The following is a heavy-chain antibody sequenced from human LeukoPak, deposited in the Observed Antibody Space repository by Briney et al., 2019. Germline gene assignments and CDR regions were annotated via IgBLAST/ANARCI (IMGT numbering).Heavy chain of an antibody. D-gene: IGHD3-10*01. CDR1: GDSISSRSHY. J-gene: IGHJ4*02. Sequence: SETLSLTCTVSGDSISSRSHYWAWIRESPGKGLEWIGSIFYTGSGYYNPSLESRVTMSLDTSKNQISLKLTSVTAADTAVYYCARKTWFWYFDSWGQGTVVTVSS. CDR2: IFYTGSG. V-gene: IGHV4-39*01. CDR3: ARKTWFWYFDS.